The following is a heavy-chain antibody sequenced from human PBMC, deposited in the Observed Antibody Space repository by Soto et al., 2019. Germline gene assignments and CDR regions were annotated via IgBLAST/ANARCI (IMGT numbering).Heavy chain of an antibody. D-gene: IGHD4-17*01. CDR2: IYYSGST. CDR3: ARGTPGGDYRDYFDY. Sequence: PSETLSLTCTVSGGSISSYYWSWIRQPPGKGLEWIGYIYYSGSTNYNPSLKSRVTISVDTSKNQFSLKLSSVTAADTAVYYCARGTPGGDYRDYFDYWGQGTLVTVSS. V-gene: IGHV4-59*01. CDR1: GGSISSYY. J-gene: IGHJ4*02.